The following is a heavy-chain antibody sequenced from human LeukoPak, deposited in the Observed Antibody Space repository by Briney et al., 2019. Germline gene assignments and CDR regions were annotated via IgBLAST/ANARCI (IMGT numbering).Heavy chain of an antibody. D-gene: IGHD4-23*01. J-gene: IGHJ4*02. Sequence: PWETLSLTCTVSGGSISSYYWSWIRQPPGKGLEWIGYVPYSGSTNYNPSLKSRVTISADTSKNQFSLKLTSVTAADTAVYYCARDYGGKGDYWGQGTLVPVSS. CDR3: ARDYGGKGDY. CDR1: GGSISSYY. CDR2: VPYSGST. V-gene: IGHV4-59*01.